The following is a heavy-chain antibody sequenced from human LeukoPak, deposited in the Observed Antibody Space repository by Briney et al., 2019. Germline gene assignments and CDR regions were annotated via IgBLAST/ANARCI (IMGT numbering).Heavy chain of an antibody. J-gene: IGHJ4*02. CDR2: ISSNSRFI. D-gene: IGHD2-2*01. V-gene: IGHV3-21*06. CDR3: ARDVRTDY. CDR1: GFTFSAYT. Sequence: GGSLRLSCAASGFTFSAYTMNWVRQAPGKGLEWVSSISSNSRFIYYADSVKGRFTISRDNAKNLLYLQMNSLRAEDTAVYYCARDVRTDYWGQGTLVTVSS.